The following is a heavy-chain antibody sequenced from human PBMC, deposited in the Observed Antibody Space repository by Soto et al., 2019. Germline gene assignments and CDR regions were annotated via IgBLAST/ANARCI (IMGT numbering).Heavy chain of an antibody. D-gene: IGHD5-18*01. Sequence: KPSETLSLTCAVSGGSISSSNLWSWVRQPPGKGLEWIGEIYHSGSTNYNPSLKSRVTISVDKSKNQFSLKLSSVTAADTAVYYCAGGYSYGYDYYYYGMDVWGQGTTVTVSS. CDR2: IYHSGST. J-gene: IGHJ6*02. CDR1: GGSISSSNL. CDR3: AGGYSYGYDYYYYGMDV. V-gene: IGHV4-4*02.